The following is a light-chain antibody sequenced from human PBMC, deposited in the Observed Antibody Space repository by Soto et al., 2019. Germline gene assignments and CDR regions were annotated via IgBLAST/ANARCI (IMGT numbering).Light chain of an antibody. J-gene: IGLJ3*02. CDR1: SSNVGSYNF. CDR2: EVS. CDR3: CSYAGNYALV. V-gene: IGLV2-23*02. Sequence: QSALTQPASVSGSRGQSITISCTGTSSNVGSYNFVSWYRQYPGKAPELIIYEVSQRPSTFFNRFSGSKSGNTASLTISGLQSDDEADYYCCSYAGNYALVFGGGTKLTVL.